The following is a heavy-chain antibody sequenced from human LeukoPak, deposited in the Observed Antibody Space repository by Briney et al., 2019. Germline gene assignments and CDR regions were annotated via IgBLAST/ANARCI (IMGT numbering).Heavy chain of an antibody. J-gene: IGHJ6*03. V-gene: IGHV4-34*01. CDR3: ARGLAAAGTYYYYMDV. Sequence: SETLSLTYAVYGGSFSGYYWSWIRQPPGKGLEWIGEINHSGSTNYNPSLKSRVTISVDTSKNQFSLKLSSVTAADTAVYYCARGLAAAGTYYYYMDVWGKGTTVTVSS. CDR2: INHSGST. D-gene: IGHD6-13*01. CDR1: GGSFSGYY.